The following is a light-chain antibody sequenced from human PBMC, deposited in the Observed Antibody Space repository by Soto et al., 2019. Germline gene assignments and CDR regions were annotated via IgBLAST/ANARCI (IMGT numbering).Light chain of an antibody. CDR3: SSYTSSTTLDVV. J-gene: IGLJ2*01. Sequence: QSALTQPASVSGSSGQSITISCTGTSSDVGGYNYVSWYQQHPGKAPKLMIYEVSNRPSGVSNRFSGSKSGNTASLTISGLQAEDEADYYCSSYTSSTTLDVVFGGGTKVTVL. V-gene: IGLV2-14*01. CDR1: SSDVGGYNY. CDR2: EVS.